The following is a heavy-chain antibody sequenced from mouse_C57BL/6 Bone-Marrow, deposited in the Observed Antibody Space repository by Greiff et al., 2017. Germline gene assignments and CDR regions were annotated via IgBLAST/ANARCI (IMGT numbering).Heavy chain of an antibody. CDR1: GFTFSSYG. CDR2: ISSGGSYT. Sequence: EVMLVESGGDLVKPGGSLKLSCAASGFTFSSYGMSWVRQTPDKRLEWVATISSGGSYTYYPDSVKGRFTISRDNAKNTLYLQMSRLKSEDTALYYCARNPLLDWVYWYFDVWGTGTTVTVSS. V-gene: IGHV5-6*02. D-gene: IGHD4-1*01. CDR3: ARNPLLDWVYWYFDV. J-gene: IGHJ1*03.